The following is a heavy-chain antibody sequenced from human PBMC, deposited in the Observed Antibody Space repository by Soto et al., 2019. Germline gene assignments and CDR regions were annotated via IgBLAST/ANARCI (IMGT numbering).Heavy chain of an antibody. V-gene: IGHV3-23*01. CDR2: ISGSGGST. J-gene: IGHJ6*02. Sequence: EVQLLESGGGFVQPGGSLRLSCAASGFTFSSYAMSWVRQAPEKGLELVSAISGSGGSTYYADSVKGRFTISRDNSKNTPDLQMNSLRAEDTAVYYCAKVPHYYGSYGMDFWGQGTTVAVSS. CDR3: AKVPHYYGSYGMDF. CDR1: GFTFSSYA. D-gene: IGHD3-10*01.